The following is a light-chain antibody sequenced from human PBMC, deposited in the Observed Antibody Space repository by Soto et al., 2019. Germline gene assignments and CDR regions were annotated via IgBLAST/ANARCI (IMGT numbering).Light chain of an antibody. CDR1: QDVSIF. J-gene: IGKJ2*01. CDR3: QQRSTWFYT. CDR2: DAS. V-gene: IGKV3-11*02. Sequence: EILLAQSPATLSLSPGERATLSCKSSQDVSIFLAWYQQKPGQAPRLLIHDASNRATGVPARFSGSGSGRDFARTITSLEPDDFAVYYCQQRSTWFYTFGKGKKLEV.